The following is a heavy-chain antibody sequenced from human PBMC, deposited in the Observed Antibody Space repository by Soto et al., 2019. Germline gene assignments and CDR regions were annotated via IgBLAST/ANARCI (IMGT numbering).Heavy chain of an antibody. CDR1: GGSFSDHY. CDR3: AREQQLVSAFDI. Sequence: SETLSLTCAVYGGSFSDHYWSRIRQPPGKGLEWIGEINHSGSTNYNPSLKSRVTISVDTSKNQFSLKLSSVTAADTAVYYCAREQQLVSAFDIWGQGTMVTVSS. J-gene: IGHJ3*02. D-gene: IGHD6-13*01. CDR2: INHSGST. V-gene: IGHV4-34*01.